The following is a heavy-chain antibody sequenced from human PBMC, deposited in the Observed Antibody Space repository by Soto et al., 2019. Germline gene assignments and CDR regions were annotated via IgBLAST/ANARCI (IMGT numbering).Heavy chain of an antibody. J-gene: IGHJ6*02. D-gene: IGHD3-10*01. CDR1: GGSISSYY. CDR2: IDTSGTT. Sequence: SETLSLTCTVSGGSISSYYCSWIRQSAGKGLEWIGRIDTSGTTNYNPSLKSRVTMSVDASKNQFSLNLSSVTAADTAVYYCARGPRGYVYYHGMDVWGQGATVTVSS. CDR3: ARGPRGYVYYHGMDV. V-gene: IGHV4-4*07.